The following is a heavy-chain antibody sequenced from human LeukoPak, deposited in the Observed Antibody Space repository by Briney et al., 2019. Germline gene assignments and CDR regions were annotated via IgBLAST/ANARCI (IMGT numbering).Heavy chain of an antibody. Sequence: PSETLSLTCTVSGGSISSYYWSWIRQAPGKGLECIGYIYYSGSANYNPSLKSRVTISVDTSKNQFSLKLSSVTAADTAVYYCARTNIAVAGTFDYWGQGTLVTVSS. CDR1: GGSISSYY. J-gene: IGHJ4*02. V-gene: IGHV4-59*01. CDR3: ARTNIAVAGTFDY. D-gene: IGHD6-19*01. CDR2: IYYSGSA.